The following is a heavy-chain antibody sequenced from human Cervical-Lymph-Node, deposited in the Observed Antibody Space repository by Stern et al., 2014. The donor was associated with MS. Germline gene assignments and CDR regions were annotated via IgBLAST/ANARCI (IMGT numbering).Heavy chain of an antibody. D-gene: IGHD4-17*01. Sequence: VQLVESGGGVVQPGGSLRLSCAASGFTFSSYAMHWVRQAPGKGLEWVAVISYDGSNKYYADSVKGRFTISRDNSKNTLYLQMNSLRAEDTAVYYCARGSGDYGTFDYWGQGTLVTVSS. CDR3: ARGSGDYGTFDY. V-gene: IGHV3-30*01. CDR1: GFTFSSYA. CDR2: ISYDGSNK. J-gene: IGHJ4*02.